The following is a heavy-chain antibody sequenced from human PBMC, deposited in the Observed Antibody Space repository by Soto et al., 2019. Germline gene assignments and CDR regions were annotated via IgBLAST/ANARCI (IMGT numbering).Heavy chain of an antibody. Sequence: EVQLVESGGGLVQPGGSLRLSCAASGFTFSSSWMHWVRQAPGKGLVWVSRIYSDGSRTNYGDSVQGRFTISRDNAKNTLYLQMNSLRAEDTALYYCARGPTGWYGYDYWGQGTLVTVSS. CDR1: GFTFSSSW. D-gene: IGHD6-19*01. V-gene: IGHV3-74*01. CDR3: ARGPTGWYGYDY. CDR2: IYSDGSRT. J-gene: IGHJ4*02.